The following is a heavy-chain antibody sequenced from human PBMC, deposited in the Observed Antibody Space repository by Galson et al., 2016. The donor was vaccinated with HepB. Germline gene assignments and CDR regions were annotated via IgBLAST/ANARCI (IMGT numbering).Heavy chain of an antibody. J-gene: IGHJ4*02. CDR2: INHSGST. D-gene: IGHD5-18*01. V-gene: IGHV4-34*01. CDR1: GGSFSGYY. Sequence: SETLSLTCAVYGGSFSGYYWSWIRQPPEKGLEWIGDINHSGSTDYNPSLKSRVTISLDTSKNHFSLRLSSVTAADTAVYFCAREAASGYSHGYSPIYFDYWGQGTLVTVSS. CDR3: AREAASGYSHGYSPIYFDY.